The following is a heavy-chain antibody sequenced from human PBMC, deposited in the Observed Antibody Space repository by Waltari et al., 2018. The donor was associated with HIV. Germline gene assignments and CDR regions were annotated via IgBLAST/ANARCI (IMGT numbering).Heavy chain of an antibody. Sequence: QVQLVQSGAEVKKPGATVKVPWQASGYTFTGYYTYWVRQAPGKGLQWMGWIKPKTGGKQYAQEFQGRVTMTRDTSISTAYMDLSRLGSDDTAVYYCARVRMGDYYYSYGMDVWGQGTTVTVSS. CDR1: GYTFTGYY. V-gene: IGHV1-2*02. CDR3: ARVRMGDYYYSYGMDV. J-gene: IGHJ6*02. D-gene: IGHD3-16*01. CDR2: IKPKTGGK.